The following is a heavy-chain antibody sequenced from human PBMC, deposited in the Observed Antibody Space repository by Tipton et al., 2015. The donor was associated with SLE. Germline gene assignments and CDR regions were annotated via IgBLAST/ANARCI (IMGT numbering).Heavy chain of an antibody. J-gene: IGHJ4*02. CDR2: IYYSGST. CDR1: GGSVSSGSYY. CDR3: ARGLAAAGSFDY. Sequence: TLSLTCTVSGGSVSSGSYYWSWIRQPPGKGLEWIGYIYYSGSTYYNPSLKSRVTISVDTSKNQFSLKLSSVTAADTAVYYCARGLAAAGSFDYWGQGTLATVSS. D-gene: IGHD6-13*01. V-gene: IGHV4-31*03.